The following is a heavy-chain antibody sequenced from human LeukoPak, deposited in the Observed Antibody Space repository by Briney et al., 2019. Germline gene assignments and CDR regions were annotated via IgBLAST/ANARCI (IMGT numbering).Heavy chain of an antibody. CDR2: ITGSSSYI. J-gene: IGHJ6*03. D-gene: IGHD2-2*01. CDR3: ARGPATYYYYYYMDV. CDR1: GFTFSSYS. V-gene: IGHV3-21*01. Sequence: GGSLGLSCAASGFTFSSYSMNWVRQAPGKGLEWVSCITGSSSYIYYADSVKGRFTVSRDNAKNSLYLQMNSLRAEDTAVYYCARGPATYYYYYYMDVWGKGTTVSVSS.